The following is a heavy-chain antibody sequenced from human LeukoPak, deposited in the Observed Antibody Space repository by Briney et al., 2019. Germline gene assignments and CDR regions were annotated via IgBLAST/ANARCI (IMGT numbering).Heavy chain of an antibody. CDR3: ARGSFYYDSSGYQYYFDY. D-gene: IGHD3-22*01. V-gene: IGHV3-30*02. CDR1: GFTFSSYG. CDR2: IRFDGSNK. J-gene: IGHJ4*02. Sequence: GGSLRLSCAASGFTFSSYGMHWVRQAPGKGLEWVAFIRFDGSNKYYADSVKGRFTISRDNSKNTLYLQMNSLRAEDTAVYYCARGSFYYDSSGYQYYFDYWGQGTLVTVSS.